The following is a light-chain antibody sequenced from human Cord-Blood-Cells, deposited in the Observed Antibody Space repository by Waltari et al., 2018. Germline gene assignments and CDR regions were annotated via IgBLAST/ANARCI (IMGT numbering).Light chain of an antibody. CDR3: QQYDNIPPT. V-gene: IGKV1-33*01. CDR1: QDISNY. J-gene: IGKJ4*02. CDR2: DAS. Sequence: DIHMTQSLSSLSASVGDRVTITCLASQDISNYLNWYQQKLGKAPKLLIYDASNLETGVPSRFSGSGSGTDFTFTISSLQPEDIATYYCQQYDNIPPTFGGGTKVEIK.